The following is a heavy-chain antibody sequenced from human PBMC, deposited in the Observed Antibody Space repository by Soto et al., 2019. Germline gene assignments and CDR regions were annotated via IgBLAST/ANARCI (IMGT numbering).Heavy chain of an antibody. J-gene: IGHJ3*01. CDR3: AKDLRISPILIIGGDAFDL. CDR1: GFSFSNYA. CDR2: LSGSGDCT. Sequence: PGGSLRLSCAASGFSFSNYAMNWVRQAPGKRLEWVSSLSGSGDCTHYAESVKGRFTISRDISKNTLYLQMNSLRVEDTAVYFCAKDLRISPILIIGGDAFDLWGQGTMVTVSS. D-gene: IGHD2-8*01. V-gene: IGHV3-23*01.